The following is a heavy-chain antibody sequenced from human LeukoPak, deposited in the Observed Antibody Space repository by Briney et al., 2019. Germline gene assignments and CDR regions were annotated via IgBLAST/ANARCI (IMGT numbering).Heavy chain of an antibody. CDR1: GVTFSSYA. J-gene: IGHJ6*03. V-gene: IGHV3-23*01. Sequence: GGSLGLSCAASGVTFSSYAMSWVRQAPGKGLEWVSAISGSGGSTYYADSVKGRFTISRDNSKNTLYLQMNSLRAEDTAVYYCAKDAVPAAYYYYYYMDVWGKGTTVTVSS. D-gene: IGHD2-2*01. CDR3: AKDAVPAAYYYYYYMDV. CDR2: ISGSGGST.